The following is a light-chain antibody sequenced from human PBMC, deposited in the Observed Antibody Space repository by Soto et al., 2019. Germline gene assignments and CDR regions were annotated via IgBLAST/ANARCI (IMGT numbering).Light chain of an antibody. CDR2: KAS. V-gene: IGKV1-5*03. J-gene: IGKJ5*01. CDR3: QQYNSYGIT. Sequence: DIQMTQSPSTLSASVGDRVTITCRASQSISPWLAWYQQKPGKAPKLLIYKASSLESGVPSRFSGSGSGTEFTLTISSLQPDYVATYYCQQYNSYGITFGQGTRLEIK. CDR1: QSISPW.